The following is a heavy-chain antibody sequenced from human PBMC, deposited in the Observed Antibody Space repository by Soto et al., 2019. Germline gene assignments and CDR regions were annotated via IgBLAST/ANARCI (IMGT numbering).Heavy chain of an antibody. J-gene: IGHJ6*02. V-gene: IGHV1-18*01. CDR1: GYTFTRSG. CDR3: ARDGVTPYYYYAMDV. D-gene: IGHD2-21*02. CDR2: ISTYNGDT. Sequence: QVQLVQSGAEVKKPGASVKVSCKASGYTFTRSGISWVRQAPGQGLEWMGWISTYNGDTNYAQTFQGRVTMTTDTSTSTVHMAVRSLRSDDTAVYYCARDGVTPYYYYAMDVWGQGTPVTVSS.